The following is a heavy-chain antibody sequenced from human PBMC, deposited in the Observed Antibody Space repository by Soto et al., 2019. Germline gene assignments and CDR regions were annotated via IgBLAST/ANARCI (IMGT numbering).Heavy chain of an antibody. D-gene: IGHD4-4*01. V-gene: IGHV4-34*01. CDR3: ARGRPKVTVEYTVTWFDP. J-gene: IGHJ5*02. CDR2: INHSGST. Sequence: SETLSLTCAVYGGSFSGYYWSWIRQPPGKGLEWIGEINHSGSTNYNPSLKSRVTISVDTSKNQFSLKLSSVTAADTAVYYCARGRPKVTVEYTVTWFDPWGQGTLVTVSS. CDR1: GGSFSGYY.